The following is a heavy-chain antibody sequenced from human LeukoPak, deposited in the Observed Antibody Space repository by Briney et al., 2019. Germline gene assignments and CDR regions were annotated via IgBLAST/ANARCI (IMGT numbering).Heavy chain of an antibody. CDR1: GFTFSSYS. D-gene: IGHD6-6*01. Sequence: GGSLRLSCAASGFTFSSYSMNWVRQAPGKGLEWVSSISSSSTYIYYADSVKGRFTISRDNAKNSLYLQMNSLRDEDTAVYYCARDGYSSSSLDYWGQGALVTVSS. J-gene: IGHJ4*02. CDR3: ARDGYSSSSLDY. V-gene: IGHV3-21*01. CDR2: ISSSSTYI.